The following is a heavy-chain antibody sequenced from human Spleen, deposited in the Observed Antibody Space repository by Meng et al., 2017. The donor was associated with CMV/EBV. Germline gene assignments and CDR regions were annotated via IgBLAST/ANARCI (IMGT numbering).Heavy chain of an antibody. Sequence: LSLTCAASGFTFSSYWMHWVRQAPGKGLVWVSRINSDGSSTSYADSVKGRFTISRDNAKNTLYLQMNSLRAEDTAVYYCARDSRPFYGMDVWGQGTTVTVSS. V-gene: IGHV3-74*01. CDR1: GFTFSSYW. CDR2: INSDGSST. CDR3: ARDSRPFYGMDV. D-gene: IGHD6-25*01. J-gene: IGHJ6*02.